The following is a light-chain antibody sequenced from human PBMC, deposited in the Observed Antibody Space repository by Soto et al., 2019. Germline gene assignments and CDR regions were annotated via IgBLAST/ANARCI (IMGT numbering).Light chain of an antibody. Sequence: EIVLTQSPGTLSLSPGDRATLSCRASQSVSTNYLAWYQQKLGQAPRLLIYGASSRATGIPDSFSGNGSGTDFTLTISRLEPEDVAVYYCHQYGSTPFTFGPGTKVDIK. V-gene: IGKV3-20*01. CDR2: GAS. CDR1: QSVSTNY. CDR3: HQYGSTPFT. J-gene: IGKJ3*01.